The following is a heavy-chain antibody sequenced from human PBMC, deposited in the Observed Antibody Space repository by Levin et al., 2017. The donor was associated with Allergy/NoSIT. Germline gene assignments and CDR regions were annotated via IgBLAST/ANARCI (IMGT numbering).Heavy chain of an antibody. CDR1: GFTFSDYY. Sequence: PGGSLRLSCAASGFTFSDYYMSWIRQAPGKGLEWVSYISSSGFTIYSVDSVKGRFTISRDNAKNSLSLQMNSLRAEDTAVYYCARASATALDYWGQGTLVTVSS. CDR3: ARASATALDY. D-gene: IGHD2-21*02. CDR2: ISSSGFTI. J-gene: IGHJ4*02. V-gene: IGHV3-11*01.